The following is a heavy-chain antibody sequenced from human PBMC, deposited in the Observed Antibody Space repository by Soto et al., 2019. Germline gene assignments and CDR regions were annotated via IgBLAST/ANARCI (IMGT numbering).Heavy chain of an antibody. J-gene: IGHJ4*02. V-gene: IGHV1-24*01. D-gene: IGHD6-13*01. CDR3: ATAKPTPGTSLDY. CDR1: GYTLIELS. CDR2: FDPEDGET. Sequence: ASVKVSCKVSGYTLIELSMHWVRQAPGKGLEWMGGFDPEDGETFYAQKFQGRVTMTENTSTDTAYMELSSLRSEDTAVYYCATAKPTPGTSLDYWGQGTLVTVSS.